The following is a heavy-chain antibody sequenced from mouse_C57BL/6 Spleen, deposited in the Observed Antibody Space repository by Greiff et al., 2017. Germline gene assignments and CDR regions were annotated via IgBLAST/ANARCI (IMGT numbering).Heavy chain of an antibody. J-gene: IGHJ4*01. CDR3: ARPNWDDAMDY. CDR2: IDPSDSYT. D-gene: IGHD4-1*01. V-gene: IGHV1-50*01. Sequence: QVQLQQPGAELVKPGASVKLSCKASGYTFTSYWMQWVKQRPGQGLEWIGEIDPSDSYTNYNQKFKGKATLTVDTSSSTAYMQLSSLTSEDSAVYYYARPNWDDAMDYWGQGTSVTVSS. CDR1: GYTFTSYW.